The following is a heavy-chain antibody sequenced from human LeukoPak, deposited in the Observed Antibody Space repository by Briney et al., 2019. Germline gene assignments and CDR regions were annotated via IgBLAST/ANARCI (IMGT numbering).Heavy chain of an antibody. CDR1: GGSISSYY. D-gene: IGHD1-14*01. CDR3: ARNGYYFDY. CDR2: IYHSGST. V-gene: IGHV4-59*12. Sequence: PSETLSLTCTVSGGSISSYYWSWIRQPPGKGLEWIGYIYHSGSTYYNPSLKSRVTISIDGSKNQFSLKLSSVTAADTAVYYCARNGYYFDYWGQGTLVTVSS. J-gene: IGHJ4*02.